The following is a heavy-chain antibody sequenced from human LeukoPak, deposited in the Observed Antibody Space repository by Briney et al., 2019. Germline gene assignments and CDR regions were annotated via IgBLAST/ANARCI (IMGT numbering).Heavy chain of an antibody. CDR3: ARRIIIAVAGTGWFDP. J-gene: IGHJ5*02. V-gene: IGHV4-39*01. CDR2: IYYSGST. CDR1: GGSISSSSYY. Sequence: SETLSLTCTVSGGSISSSSYYWGWIRQPPGKGLEWIGSIYYSGSTYYNPSLKSRVTICVDTSKNQFSLKLSSVTAADTAVYYCARRIIIAVAGTGWFDPWGQGTLVTVSS. D-gene: IGHD6-19*01.